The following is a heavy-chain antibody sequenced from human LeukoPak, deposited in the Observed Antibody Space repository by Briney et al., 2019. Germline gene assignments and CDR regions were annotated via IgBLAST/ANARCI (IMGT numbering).Heavy chain of an antibody. CDR1: GYTFTSYY. V-gene: IGHV1-46*01. Sequence: ASVKVSCKASGYTFTSYYMHWMRQAPGQGPEWMGIINPRGGSTDYSQKFQDRVTMSSDTSTSTVYMELSSLRSEDTAVYFCARVGVTAATADYWGQGTLVTVSS. J-gene: IGHJ4*02. CDR3: ARVGVTAATADY. CDR2: INPRGGST. D-gene: IGHD6-25*01.